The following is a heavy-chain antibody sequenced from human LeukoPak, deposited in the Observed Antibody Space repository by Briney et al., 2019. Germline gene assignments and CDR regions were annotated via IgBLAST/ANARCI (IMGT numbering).Heavy chain of an antibody. J-gene: IGHJ6*02. Sequence: GGSLRLSCAASGFTFSSYAMSWVRQAPGKGLEWVSAISGSGGSTYYADSVKGRFTISRDNSENTLYLQMNSLRAEDTAVYYCASTSYSSTRRYYYYYGMDVWGQGTTVTVSS. CDR2: ISGSGGST. CDR1: GFTFSSYA. V-gene: IGHV3-23*01. CDR3: ASTSYSSTRRYYYYYGMDV. D-gene: IGHD6-13*01.